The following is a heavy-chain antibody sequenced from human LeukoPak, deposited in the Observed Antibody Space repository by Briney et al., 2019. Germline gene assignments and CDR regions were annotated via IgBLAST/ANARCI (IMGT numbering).Heavy chain of an antibody. Sequence: TSETLSLTCTVSGGSISSGGYYWGWIRQPPGKGLEWIGSIYYSGSTYYNPSLKSRVTISVDTSKNQFSLKLSSVTAADTAVYYCARLITMVRGIPPLVDYFDYWGQGTLVTVSS. CDR2: IYYSGST. V-gene: IGHV4-39*01. D-gene: IGHD3-10*01. CDR1: GGSISSGGYY. CDR3: ARLITMVRGIPPLVDYFDY. J-gene: IGHJ4*02.